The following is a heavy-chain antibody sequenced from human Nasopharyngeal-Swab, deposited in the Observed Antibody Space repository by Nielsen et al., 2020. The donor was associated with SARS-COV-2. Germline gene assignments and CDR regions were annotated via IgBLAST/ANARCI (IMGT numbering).Heavy chain of an antibody. CDR3: ARDLSSWTFDY. CDR2: INPSGGST. CDR1: GYTFTSYY. J-gene: IGHJ4*02. V-gene: IGHV1-46*01. Sequence: ASVKVSCKASGYTFTSYYMHWVRQAPGQGLEWMGIINPSGGSTSYAQKFQGRVTMTRDTSTSTVYMELSSLRSEDTAVHYCARDLSSWTFDYWGQGTLVTVSS. D-gene: IGHD6-13*01.